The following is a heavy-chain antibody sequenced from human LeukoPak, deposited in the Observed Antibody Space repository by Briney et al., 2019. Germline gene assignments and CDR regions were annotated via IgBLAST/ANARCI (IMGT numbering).Heavy chain of an antibody. D-gene: IGHD3-10*01. J-gene: IGHJ4*02. V-gene: IGHV4-4*02. CDR3: ARDAYYGSGSYPIDY. CDR1: GGSITSGNW. Sequence: PSGTLSLTCAVSGGSITSGNWWSWVRQSPGKGLEWIGSIYYSGSTYYNPSLKSRVTISVDTSKNQFSLKLSSVTAEDTAVYYCARDAYYGSGSYPIDYWGQGTLVTVSS. CDR2: IYYSGST.